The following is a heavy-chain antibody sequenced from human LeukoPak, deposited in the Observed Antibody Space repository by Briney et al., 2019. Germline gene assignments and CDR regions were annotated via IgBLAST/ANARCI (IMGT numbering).Heavy chain of an antibody. V-gene: IGHV3-7*01. J-gene: IGHJ4*02. CDR1: GFIFNDFW. Sequence: GGSLRLSCTASGFIFNDFWMSWVRQAPGEGLEWVANIRQDGGAKNYVDSVKGRFTISRDNAKKSLFLQMNSLRADDTAVYYCAPPPIAATGNWGQGTLVTVSS. D-gene: IGHD6-13*01. CDR2: IRQDGGAK. CDR3: APPPIAATGN.